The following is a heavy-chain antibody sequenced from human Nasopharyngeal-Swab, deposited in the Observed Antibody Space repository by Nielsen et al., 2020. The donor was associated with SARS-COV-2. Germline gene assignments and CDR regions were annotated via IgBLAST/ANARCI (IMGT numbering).Heavy chain of an antibody. J-gene: IGHJ4*02. Sequence: WVRQAPGQRLEWMGWINAGNGNTKYSQKFQGRVTITRDTSESTAYMELSSLRSEDTAVYYCAFGPALKNSSGWYQIDYWGQGTLVTVSS. CDR2: INAGNGNT. D-gene: IGHD6-19*01. V-gene: IGHV1-3*01. CDR3: AFGPALKNSSGWYQIDY.